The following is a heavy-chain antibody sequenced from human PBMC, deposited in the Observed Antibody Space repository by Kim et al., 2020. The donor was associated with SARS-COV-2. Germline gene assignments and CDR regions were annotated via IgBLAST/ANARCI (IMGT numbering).Heavy chain of an antibody. Sequence: TTEYAASVKGRFAISRDDSNSIAYLQMNSLTIDDTALYYCTRGPRSGSFAYWGQGALVTVSS. CDR2: TT. V-gene: IGHV3-49*02. CDR3: TRGPRSGSFAY. D-gene: IGHD1-26*01. J-gene: IGHJ4*02.